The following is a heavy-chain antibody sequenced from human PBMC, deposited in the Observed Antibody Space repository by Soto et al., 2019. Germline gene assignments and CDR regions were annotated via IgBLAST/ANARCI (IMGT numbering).Heavy chain of an antibody. J-gene: IGHJ4*02. CDR2: ISSSSSTI. D-gene: IGHD5-12*01. V-gene: IGHV3-48*01. Sequence: PGGSLRLSCAASGFIFSSYSMNWVRQAPGKGLEWVSYISSSSSTIYYADSVKGRFTISRDNAKNSLYLQMNSLRAEDTAVYYCARDRPGRGYTRRDYFDYWGQGTLVTVSS. CDR3: ARDRPGRGYTRRDYFDY. CDR1: GFIFSSYS.